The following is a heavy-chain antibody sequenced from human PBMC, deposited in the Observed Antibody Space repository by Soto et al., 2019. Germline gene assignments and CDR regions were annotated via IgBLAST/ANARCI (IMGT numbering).Heavy chain of an antibody. Sequence: SETLSLTCAVSGGSISGYYWIWIRQPAGKGLEWIGRIFTSGSTNYNPSLKSRVSLSVDTSKNQFSLKLSSVTAADTAVYYCARGGIQLGFDPWGQGTLVTVSS. V-gene: IGHV4-4*07. J-gene: IGHJ5*02. CDR3: ARGGIQLGFDP. CDR2: IFTSGST. CDR1: GGSISGYY. D-gene: IGHD1-1*01.